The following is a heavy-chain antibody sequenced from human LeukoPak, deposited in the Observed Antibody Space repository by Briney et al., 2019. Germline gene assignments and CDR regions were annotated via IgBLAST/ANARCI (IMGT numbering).Heavy chain of an antibody. Sequence: GASVKVSCKASGYTFTSYAMNWVRQAPGQGLEWMGWINTNTGNPTYAQGFTGRFVFSLDTSVSTAYLQISSLKAEDTAVYYCARVVGCGGDCYSGISDYWGQGTLVTVPS. J-gene: IGHJ4*02. D-gene: IGHD2-21*02. CDR2: INTNTGNP. CDR1: GYTFTSYA. CDR3: ARVVGCGGDCYSGISDY. V-gene: IGHV7-4-1*02.